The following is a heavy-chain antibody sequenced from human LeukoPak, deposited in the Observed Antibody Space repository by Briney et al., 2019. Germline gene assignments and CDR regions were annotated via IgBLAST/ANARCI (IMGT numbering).Heavy chain of an antibody. D-gene: IGHD3-9*01. Sequence: PGGSLRLSCSASGFTFTNYPMHWVRQAPGKGLEYVSGFSSNGLSTYHADSVKGRFTISRDNAKNSLYLQMNSLRAEDTAVYYCARVESFDWLPSYYFDYWGQGTLVTVSS. CDR3: ARVESFDWLPSYYFDY. CDR1: GFTFTNYP. CDR2: FSSNGLST. V-gene: IGHV3-64*04. J-gene: IGHJ4*02.